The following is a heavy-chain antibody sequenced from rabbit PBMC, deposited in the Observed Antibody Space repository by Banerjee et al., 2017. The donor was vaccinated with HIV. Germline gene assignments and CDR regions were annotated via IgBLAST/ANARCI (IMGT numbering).Heavy chain of an antibody. D-gene: IGHD4-1*01. J-gene: IGHJ4*01. Sequence: QEQLVESGGGLVQPEGSLTLTCTVSGFSFSSGYDMCWVRQAPGKGLEWIACIWTGSSGSTFYASWAKGRFTISKTSSTTVTLQMTSLTAADTATYFCARGGWGELFLRLWGPGTLVTVS. V-gene: IGHV1S45*01. CDR1: GFSFSSGYD. CDR3: ARGGWGELFLRL. CDR2: IWTGSSGST.